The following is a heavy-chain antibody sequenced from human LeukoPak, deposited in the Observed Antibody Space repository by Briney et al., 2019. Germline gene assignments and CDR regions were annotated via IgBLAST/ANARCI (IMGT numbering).Heavy chain of an antibody. J-gene: IGHJ4*02. CDR3: AKDARPGPVVPAARAQGYFDY. CDR2: ISGSGGST. CDR1: GFTFSSYA. V-gene: IGHV3-23*01. D-gene: IGHD2-2*01. Sequence: GGSLRLSCAASGFTFSSYAMSWVRQAPGKGLEWVSAISGSGGSTYYADSVKGRFTISRDNSKNTLYLQMNSLRAEDTAVYYCAKDARPGPVVPAARAQGYFDYWGQGTLVTVSS.